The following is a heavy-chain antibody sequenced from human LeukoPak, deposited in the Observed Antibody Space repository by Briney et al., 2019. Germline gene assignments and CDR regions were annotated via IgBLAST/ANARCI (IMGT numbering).Heavy chain of an antibody. Sequence: PSETLSLTCAVYGGAFSGYYWSWIRQPPGKGLEWIGEINHSGSTNYNPSPKRRVTLSVDTSKNQFSLKMCSLTAPGTRVYYCGSSQVWEVISQHYFDYWGQGTLVTVSS. CDR1: GGAFSGYY. V-gene: IGHV4-34*01. J-gene: IGHJ4*02. CDR3: GSSQVWEVISQHYFDY. D-gene: IGHD5-18*01. CDR2: INHSGST.